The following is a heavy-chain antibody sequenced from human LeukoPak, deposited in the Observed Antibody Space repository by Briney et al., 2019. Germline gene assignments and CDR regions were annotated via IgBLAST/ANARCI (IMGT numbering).Heavy chain of an antibody. CDR2: IKQDGSKK. D-gene: IGHD5-24*01. CDR3: TRVGYIDEGIDY. Sequence: GGSLRLSCVASGFPFSSYWMTWVRQAPGKGLEWVANIKQDGSKKSYVDSVKGRFTISRDNAKNSLYLQMNSLRTEDTAIYYCTRVGYIDEGIDYWGQGTLVTVSS. J-gene: IGHJ4*02. CDR1: GFPFSSYW. V-gene: IGHV3-7*04.